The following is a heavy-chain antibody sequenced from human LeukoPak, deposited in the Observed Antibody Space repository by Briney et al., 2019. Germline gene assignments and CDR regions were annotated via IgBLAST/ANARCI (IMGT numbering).Heavy chain of an antibody. CDR2: IKQDGSKK. D-gene: IGHD5-24*01. CDR3: TRVGYIDEGIDY. Sequence: GGSLRLSCVASGFPFSSYWMTWVRQAPGKGLEWVANIKQDGSKKSYVDSVKGRFTISRDNAKNSLYLQMNSLRTEDTAIYYCTRVGYIDEGIDYWGQGTLVTVSS. J-gene: IGHJ4*02. CDR1: GFPFSSYW. V-gene: IGHV3-7*04.